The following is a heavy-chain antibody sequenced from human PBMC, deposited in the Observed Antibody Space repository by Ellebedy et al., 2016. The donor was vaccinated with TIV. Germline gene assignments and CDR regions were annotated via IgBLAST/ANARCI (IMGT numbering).Heavy chain of an antibody. V-gene: IGHV4-39*01. CDR2: IYYSGST. D-gene: IGHD3-22*01. J-gene: IGHJ5*02. CDR1: GGSISSSSYY. Sequence: SETLSLTXTVSGGSISSSSYYWGWIRQPPGKGLEWIGSIYYSGSTYYNPSLKSRVTISVDTSKNQFSLKLSSVTAADTAVYYCARVPHGVINNWFDPWGQGTLVTVSS. CDR3: ARVPHGVINNWFDP.